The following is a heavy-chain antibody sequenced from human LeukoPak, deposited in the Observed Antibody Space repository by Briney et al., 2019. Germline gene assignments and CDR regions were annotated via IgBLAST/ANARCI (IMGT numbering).Heavy chain of an antibody. CDR2: ITGDGGGT. J-gene: IGHJ4*02. CDR3: ARYRHLGY. Sequence: GGSLRLSCAASGFTFRSYVMSWVRQVPGKGLEWVSAITGDGGGTNHADSVKGRFTISRDNSKNSLYLQMNSLRAEDTAVYYCARYRHLGYWGQGTLVTVSS. CDR1: GFTFRSYV. D-gene: IGHD2-2*02. V-gene: IGHV3-23*01.